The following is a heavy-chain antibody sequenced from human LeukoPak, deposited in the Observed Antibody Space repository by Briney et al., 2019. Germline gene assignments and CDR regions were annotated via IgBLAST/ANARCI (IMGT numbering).Heavy chain of an antibody. CDR1: GFTFETYW. Sequence: GSLRLSCAASGFTFETYWMHWVRQAPGKGLEWVSCINGYGSITNHADSVKGRFTISRDNAKNILYLQMNSLRVEDTAVYYCARDEPTVTTGPPVGSWGQGTLVTVSS. J-gene: IGHJ4*02. D-gene: IGHD4-17*01. CDR3: ARDEPTVTTGPPVGS. CDR2: INGYGSIT. V-gene: IGHV3-74*01.